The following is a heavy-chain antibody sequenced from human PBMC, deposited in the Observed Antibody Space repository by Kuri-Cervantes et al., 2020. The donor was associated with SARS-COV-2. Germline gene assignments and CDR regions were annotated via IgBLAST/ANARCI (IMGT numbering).Heavy chain of an antibody. V-gene: IGHV3-21*01. J-gene: IGHJ6*03. CDR2: ISSSSSYI. Sequence: GGSLRLSCAASGFTFSSYSMNWVRQAPGKGLEWVSSISSSSSYIYYADSVKGRFTISRDNAKNSLYLQMNSLRAEDTAVYYCARVVVVPAAISNPGGMDVWGKGTTVTVSS. CDR3: ARVVVVPAAISNPGGMDV. CDR1: GFTFSSYS. D-gene: IGHD2-2*02.